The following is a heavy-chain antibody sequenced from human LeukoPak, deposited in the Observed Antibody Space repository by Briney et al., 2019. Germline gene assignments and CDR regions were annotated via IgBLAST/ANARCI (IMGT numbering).Heavy chain of an antibody. Sequence: GGSLRLSCAASGFTFNNYAMSWVRQAPGKGLEWVSVISGSGPTTYYADSVKGRFTISRDNSKNTLYLQMNSLRAEDTAVCYCAEVEMATPGGWFDPWGQGTLVTVSS. CDR3: AEVEMATPGGWFDP. J-gene: IGHJ5*02. CDR1: GFTFNNYA. CDR2: ISGSGPTT. V-gene: IGHV3-23*01. D-gene: IGHD5-24*01.